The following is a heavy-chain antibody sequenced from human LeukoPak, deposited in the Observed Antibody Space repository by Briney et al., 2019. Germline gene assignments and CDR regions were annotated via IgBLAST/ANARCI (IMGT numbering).Heavy chain of an antibody. CDR2: ISYDGSDK. J-gene: IGHJ4*02. V-gene: IGHV3-30*03. CDR1: GFGFSGYG. D-gene: IGHD3-10*02. CDR3: ARDRAYNVLDY. Sequence: GRSLRLSCAASGFGFSGYGMHWVRQAPGKGLEWVAVISYDGSDKYYADPVKGRFTISRDNSKNTLYLQMNSLRAEDTAVYYCARDRAYNVLDYWGQGTLVTVSS.